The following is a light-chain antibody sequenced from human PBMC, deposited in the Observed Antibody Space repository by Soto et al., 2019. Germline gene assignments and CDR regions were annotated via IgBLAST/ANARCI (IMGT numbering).Light chain of an antibody. J-gene: IGKJ5*01. Sequence: EVVLTQSPATLSLSPWETATLSCRASQSVSIYLAWYQKKPGQAPRLLIYDATNRATGIPARFRGSGSGTDLTLTISSLEPEDFAVYYCQQRQHWPPITFGQGTRLEI. CDR2: DAT. CDR3: QQRQHWPPIT. CDR1: QSVSIY. V-gene: IGKV3-11*01.